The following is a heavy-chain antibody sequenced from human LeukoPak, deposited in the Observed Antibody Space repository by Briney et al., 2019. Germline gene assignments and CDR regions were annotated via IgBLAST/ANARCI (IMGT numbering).Heavy chain of an antibody. CDR2: INWNGGST. CDR3: ARDLDSYSSSLGY. Sequence: GGSQRLSCAASGFTFDDYGMGWVRQAPGKGLEWVSGINWNGGSTGYADSVKGRFTISRDNAKNSLYLQMNSLRAEDTALYYCARDLDSYSSSLGYWGQGTLVTVSS. V-gene: IGHV3-20*04. D-gene: IGHD6-6*01. J-gene: IGHJ4*02. CDR1: GFTFDDYG.